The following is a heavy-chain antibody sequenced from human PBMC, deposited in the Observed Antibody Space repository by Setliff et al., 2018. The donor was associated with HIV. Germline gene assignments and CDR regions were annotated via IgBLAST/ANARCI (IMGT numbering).Heavy chain of an antibody. CDR3: AKKVPGVGVAGPFDY. V-gene: IGHV3-30*02. D-gene: IGHD6-19*01. CDR2: IHFDGTNK. CDR1: GFTFRSFG. J-gene: IGHJ4*02. Sequence: GESLRLSCAASGFTFRSFGMHWVRQTPGKGLEWVALIHFDGTNKYYRDSVKGRFTISRDNSKNTVYLQMNSLGAEDTAVYYCAKKVPGVGVAGPFDYWGQGTLVTVSS.